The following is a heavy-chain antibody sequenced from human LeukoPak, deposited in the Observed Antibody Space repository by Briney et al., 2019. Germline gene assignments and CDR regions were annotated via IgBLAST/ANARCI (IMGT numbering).Heavy chain of an antibody. D-gene: IGHD3-22*01. J-gene: IGHJ4*02. V-gene: IGHV4-59*08. CDR2: VSYDGST. CDR3: ARSEQLIRTFDY. Sequence: SETLSLTCAVYGGSFSGYYWSWIRQPPGQGLEWIGYVSYDGSTNYKPSLKSRVTISLDTSKNQVSLRLSSVTAADTAVYYCARSEQLIRTFDYWGQGTLVTVSS. CDR1: GGSFSGYY.